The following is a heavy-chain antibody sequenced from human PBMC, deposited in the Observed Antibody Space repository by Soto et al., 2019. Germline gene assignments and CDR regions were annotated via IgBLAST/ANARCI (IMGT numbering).Heavy chain of an antibody. CDR1: GFTFSMYW. J-gene: IGHJ4*02. CDR2: INGDGTDT. V-gene: IGHV3-74*03. Sequence: EVQLVESGGGLVQPGGSLRLSCAASGFTFSMYWMHWVRQAPGKGLLWVSRINGDGTDTTYADSVKGRFTISRDNAKNTVYLQMNGLRAEDTAVYYCAREVGRGSGSYYFDYWGQETLVTVSS. D-gene: IGHD3-16*01. CDR3: AREVGRGSGSYYFDY.